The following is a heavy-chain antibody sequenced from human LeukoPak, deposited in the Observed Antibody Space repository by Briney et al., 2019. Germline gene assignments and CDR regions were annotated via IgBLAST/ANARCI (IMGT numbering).Heavy chain of an antibody. V-gene: IGHV4-34*01. CDR3: ARGRGTIFGVVIIPPYFDY. CDR2: INHSGST. CDR1: GGSFSGYY. J-gene: IGHJ4*02. Sequence: SETLSLTCAVYGGSFSGYYWSSIRQPPGKGLEWIGEINHSGSTNYNPSLKSRVTISVDTSKNQFSLKLSSVTAADTAVYYCARGRGTIFGVVIIPPYFDYWGQGTLVTVSS. D-gene: IGHD3-3*01.